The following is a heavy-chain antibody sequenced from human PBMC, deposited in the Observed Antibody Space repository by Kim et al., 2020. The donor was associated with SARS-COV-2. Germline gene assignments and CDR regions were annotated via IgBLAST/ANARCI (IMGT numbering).Heavy chain of an antibody. D-gene: IGHD3-22*01. V-gene: IGHV1-69*13. J-gene: IGHJ4*02. CDR3: ARTYYYDSSGPYYFDY. CDR2: IIPIFGTA. Sequence: SVKVSCKASGGTFSSYAISWVRQAPGQGLEWMGGIIPIFGTANYAQKFQGRVTITADESTSTAYMELSSLRSEDTAVYYCARTYYYDSSGPYYFDYWGQGTLVTVSS. CDR1: GGTFSSYA.